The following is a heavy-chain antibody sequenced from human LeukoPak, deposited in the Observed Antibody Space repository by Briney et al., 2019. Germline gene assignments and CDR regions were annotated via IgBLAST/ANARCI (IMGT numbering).Heavy chain of an antibody. J-gene: IGHJ4*02. CDR2: IWHDGRNK. CDR3: ARDWGSDEAIDY. CDR1: GFTCSSYG. Sequence: GRSLRLSCADSGFTCSSYGMHWVRQAPGKGLEWVAVIWHDGRNKYYADSVKGRFTISRDNSKNTVLLQMNSLRAEDTAIYYCARDWGSDEAIDYWGQGTLVTVSS. V-gene: IGHV3-33*08. D-gene: IGHD2-21*02.